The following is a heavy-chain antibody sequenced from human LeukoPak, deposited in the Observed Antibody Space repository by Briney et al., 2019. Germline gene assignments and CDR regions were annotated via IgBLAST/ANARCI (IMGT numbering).Heavy chain of an antibody. Sequence: SETLSLTCAVYGGSFSGYYWSWIRQPPGKGLEWIGEINHSGSTNYNPSLKSRVTISVDTSKNQFSLKLRSVTAADTAVYYCARRWQTTVTTRYYYYMDVWGKGTTVAVSS. D-gene: IGHD4-11*01. CDR2: INHSGST. CDR1: GGSFSGYY. CDR3: ARRWQTTVTTRYYYYMDV. J-gene: IGHJ6*03. V-gene: IGHV4-34*01.